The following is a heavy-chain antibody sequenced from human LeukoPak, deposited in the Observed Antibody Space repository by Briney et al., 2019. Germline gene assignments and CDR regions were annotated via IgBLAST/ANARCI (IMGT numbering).Heavy chain of an antibody. J-gene: IGHJ6*03. CDR2: IYYSGST. V-gene: IGHV4-59*01. D-gene: IGHD1-14*01. CDR1: GGSISSYY. Sequence: SETLSLTCTVSGGSISSYYWSWIRQPPGKGLEWIGYIYYSGSTNYNPSLKSRVTISVDMSKSQFSLKLSSVTAADTGVYYCARDRREHYYYYYMDVWGKGTTVTVSS. CDR3: ARDRREHYYYYYMDV.